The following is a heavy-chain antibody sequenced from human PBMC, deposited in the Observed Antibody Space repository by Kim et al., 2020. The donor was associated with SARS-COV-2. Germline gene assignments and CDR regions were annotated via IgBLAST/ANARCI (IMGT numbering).Heavy chain of an antibody. V-gene: IGHV4-39*07. D-gene: IGHD2-2*01. CDR3: ARESRAYAFDI. CDR1: GVSISSSSYY. CDR2: IYYSGST. Sequence: SETLSLTCTVSGVSISSSSYYWGWIRQPPGKGLEWIGSIYYSGSTYYNPSLKSRVTISVDTTKNQFSLKLSSVTAADTAVYYCARESRAYAFDIWGQGTMVTVSS. J-gene: IGHJ3*02.